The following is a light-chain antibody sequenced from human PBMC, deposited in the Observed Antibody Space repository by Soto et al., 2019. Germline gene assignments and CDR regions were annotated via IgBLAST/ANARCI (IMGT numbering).Light chain of an antibody. J-gene: IGKJ1*01. CDR1: QSVSSY. CDR3: QQRSNWPRT. Sequence: EIVLTQSPATLSLSPGERATLSCRASQSVSSYLDWYQQKVGQAPRLLLYDASNSATGIPARFSGSGSGTDFTLTISNLEPEDFAVYYCQQRSNWPRTFGQGTKVEIK. V-gene: IGKV3-11*01. CDR2: DAS.